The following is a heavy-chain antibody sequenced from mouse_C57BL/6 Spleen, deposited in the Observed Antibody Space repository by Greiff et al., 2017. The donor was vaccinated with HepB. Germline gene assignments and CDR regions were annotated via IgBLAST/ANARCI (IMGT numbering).Heavy chain of an antibody. V-gene: IGHV3-6*01. CDR2: ISYDGSN. Sequence: EVQLKGSGPGLVKPSQSLSLTCSVTGYSITSGYYWNWIRQFPGNKLEWMGYISYDGSNNYNPSLKNRIPITRDTSKNQFFLKLNSVTTEDTATYYCASGFTTVYFDYWGQGTTLTVSS. CDR1: GYSITSGYY. D-gene: IGHD1-1*01. J-gene: IGHJ2*01. CDR3: ASGFTTVYFDY.